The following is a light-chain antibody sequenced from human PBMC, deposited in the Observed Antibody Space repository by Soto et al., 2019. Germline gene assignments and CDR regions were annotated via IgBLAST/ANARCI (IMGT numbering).Light chain of an antibody. CDR1: QSVSSNY. J-gene: IGKJ2*01. Sequence: EIVLTQSPGTLSLSPGERATISCRASQSVSSNYLAWYQQKPGQAPRLLIYGASSRATGIPDRFSGSGSGTDFTLTICRLEPEDFAVYYCQQSGAFGQGTKLEIK. CDR3: QQSGA. CDR2: GAS. V-gene: IGKV3-20*01.